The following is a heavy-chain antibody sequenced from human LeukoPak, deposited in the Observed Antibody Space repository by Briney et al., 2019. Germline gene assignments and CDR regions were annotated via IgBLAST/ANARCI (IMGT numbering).Heavy chain of an antibody. J-gene: IGHJ4*02. CDR1: GYTFTGYY. CDR3: ARSLGYSGSYYYYFDY. D-gene: IGHD1-26*01. V-gene: IGHV1-2*04. CDR2: FNPNSGGT. Sequence: ASVKVSCKASGYTFTGYYMHWVRQAPGQGLEWMGWFNPNSGGTNYAQKFQGWVTMTRDTSISTAYMELSRLRSDDTAVYYCARSLGYSGSYYYYFDYWGQGTLVTVSS.